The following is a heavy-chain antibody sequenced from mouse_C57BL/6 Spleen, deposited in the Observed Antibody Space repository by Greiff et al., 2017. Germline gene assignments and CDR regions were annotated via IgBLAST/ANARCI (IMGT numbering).Heavy chain of an antibody. CDR2: ISDGGSYT. Sequence: EVMLVESGGGLVKPGGSLKLSCAASGFTFSSYAMSWVRQTPEKRLAWVATISDGGSYTYYPDNVKGRFTISRDNAKNNLYLQMSHLKSEDTAMYYCARDAPFITTVVDYFDYWGQGTTLTVSS. CDR3: ARDAPFITTVVDYFDY. CDR1: GFTFSSYA. D-gene: IGHD1-1*01. J-gene: IGHJ2*01. V-gene: IGHV5-4*01.